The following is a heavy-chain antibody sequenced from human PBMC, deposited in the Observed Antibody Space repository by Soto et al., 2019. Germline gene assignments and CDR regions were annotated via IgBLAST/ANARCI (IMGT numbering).Heavy chain of an antibody. CDR1: GGSISSGDYY. V-gene: IGHV4-30-4*01. Sequence: QVQLQESGPGLVKPSQTLSLTCTVSGGSISSGDYYWSWIRQPPGKGLEWIGYIYYSGSTYYNPSLQSRVTTQVYTSKNPFSLKLSSVTAADTAVYYCARVYGGYYSYYFDYWGQGTLVTVSS. D-gene: IGHD3-22*01. CDR2: IYYSGST. CDR3: ARVYGGYYSYYFDY. J-gene: IGHJ4*02.